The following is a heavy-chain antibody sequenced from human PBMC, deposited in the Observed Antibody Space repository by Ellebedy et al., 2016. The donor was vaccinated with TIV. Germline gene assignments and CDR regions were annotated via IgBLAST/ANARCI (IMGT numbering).Heavy chain of an antibody. CDR2: IYSGGST. CDR1: GFTVSSNY. J-gene: IGHJ4*02. Sequence: GGSLRLXXAASGFTVSSNYMSWVRQAPGKGLEWVSVIYSGGSTYYADSVKGRFTISRDNSKNTLYLQMNSLRAEDTAVYYCARGYYDSRRPFDYWGQGTLVTVSS. CDR3: ARGYYDSRRPFDY. V-gene: IGHV3-53*01. D-gene: IGHD3-22*01.